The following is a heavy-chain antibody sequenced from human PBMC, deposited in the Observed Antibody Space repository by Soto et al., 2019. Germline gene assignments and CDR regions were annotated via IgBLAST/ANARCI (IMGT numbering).Heavy chain of an antibody. CDR3: ARREGRHCSSTSCPYGMDV. V-gene: IGHV5-51*01. CDR1: GYSFATYW. J-gene: IGHJ6*02. D-gene: IGHD2-2*01. Sequence: LGESLKISCKGSGYSFATYWIGWVRQMPGKGLEWMGIIYPGDSDTTYSPSFQGQVTISADKSISTAYLQWSSLKASDTAMYYCARREGRHCSSTSCPYGMDVWGQGTTVTVSS. CDR2: IYPGDSDT.